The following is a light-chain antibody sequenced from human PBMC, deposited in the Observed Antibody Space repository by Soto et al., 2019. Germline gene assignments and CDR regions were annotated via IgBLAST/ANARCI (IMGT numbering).Light chain of an antibody. J-gene: IGKJ1*01. CDR1: QSISNH. CDR2: AAS. Sequence: DIQITQSPSSLSASVEDRVIITCRASQSISNHLNWYQQKPGKAPKLLIFAASSLQSGVPSRFSGSRSGPDLTLTISSLQPEDFATYYCQQSYSSPPTFGQGTKVDIK. V-gene: IGKV1-39*01. CDR3: QQSYSSPPT.